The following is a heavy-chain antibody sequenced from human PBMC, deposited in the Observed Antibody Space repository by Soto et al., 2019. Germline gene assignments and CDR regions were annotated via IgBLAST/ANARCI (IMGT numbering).Heavy chain of an antibody. CDR2: IHSSGLT. J-gene: IGHJ5*01. D-gene: IGHD1-1*01. Sequence: QPGGSLRLSCAASGFAVSSKYMSWVRQAPGKGLEWVSVIHSSGLTHYADSVEGRYSVSRDNSKNMVYLQMNNLRVEDTAVYYCARDGPSWDSTGWFDSWGQGTLVTVSS. CDR3: ARDGPSWDSTGWFDS. V-gene: IGHV3-53*01. CDR1: GFAVSSKY.